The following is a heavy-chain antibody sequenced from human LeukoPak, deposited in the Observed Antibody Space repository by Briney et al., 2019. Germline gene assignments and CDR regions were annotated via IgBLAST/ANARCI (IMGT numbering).Heavy chain of an antibody. J-gene: IGHJ4*02. CDR3: ARRGWSSSWYIPTYYFDY. Sequence: SETLSLTCAVYGGSFSGYYWSWIRQPPGKGLEWIGEINHSGSTNYNPSLKSRVTISVDTSKNQFSLKLSSVTAADTAVYYCARRGWSSSWYIPTYYFDYWGQGTLVTVSS. CDR2: INHSGST. D-gene: IGHD6-13*01. CDR1: GGSFSGYY. V-gene: IGHV4-34*01.